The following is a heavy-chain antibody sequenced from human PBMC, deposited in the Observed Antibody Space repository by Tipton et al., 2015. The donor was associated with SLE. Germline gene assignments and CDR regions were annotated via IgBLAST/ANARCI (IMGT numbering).Heavy chain of an antibody. D-gene: IGHD3-10*01. CDR1: GFTFDDYA. V-gene: IGHV3-9*01. CDR2: ISWNSGSI. J-gene: IGHJ6*02. CDR3: AKGKGSGPSYGMDV. Sequence: SLRLSCAASGFTFDDYAMHWVRQAPGKGLEWVSGISWNSGSIGYVDSVKGRFTISRDNAKNSLYLQMNSLRAEDTAFYYCAKGKGSGPSYGMDVWGQGTTV.